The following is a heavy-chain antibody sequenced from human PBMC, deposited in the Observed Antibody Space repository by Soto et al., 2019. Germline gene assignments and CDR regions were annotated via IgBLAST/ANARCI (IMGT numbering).Heavy chain of an antibody. CDR3: ARYWNAGTLYGAFDI. D-gene: IGHD4-17*01. V-gene: IGHV1-69*06. CDR1: GGSFNNYV. CDR2: ITPNYEAA. Sequence: QVPLVQSGAEVRKPRSSVKVSCEASGGSFNNYVISWLRQAPGPGLEWMGGITPNYEAANYAQKFRGRLTITADKATNTAYMELNSLRPEDTATYYCARYWNAGTLYGAFDIWGQGTTVIVS. J-gene: IGHJ3*02.